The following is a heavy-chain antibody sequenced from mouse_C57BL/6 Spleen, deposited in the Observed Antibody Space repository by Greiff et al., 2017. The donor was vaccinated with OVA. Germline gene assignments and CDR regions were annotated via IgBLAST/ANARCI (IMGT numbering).Heavy chain of an antibody. CDR2: ISSGSSTI. CDR1: GFTFSDYG. CDR3: ARPGTGCAY. Sequence: EVKLVESGGGLVKPGGSLKLSCAASGFTFSDYGMHWVRQAPEKGLEWVAYISSGSSTIYYADKVKGRFTISRDNAKNTLYLQMTSLRSEDTAMYYCARPGTGCAYWGQGTLVTVSA. D-gene: IGHD3-3*01. J-gene: IGHJ3*01. V-gene: IGHV5-17*01.